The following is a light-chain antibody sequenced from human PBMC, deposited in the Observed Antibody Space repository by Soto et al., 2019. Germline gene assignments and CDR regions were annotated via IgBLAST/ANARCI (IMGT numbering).Light chain of an antibody. CDR2: QDS. CDR3: QAWDSSVV. V-gene: IGLV3-1*01. CDR1: KLGDKY. J-gene: IGLJ2*01. Sequence: SYELTQPPSVSVSPGQTASITCSGDKLGDKYACWHQQKPGQSPVLVIYQDSKRPSGIPERFSGSNSGNIATLTISGTQAMDEADYYCQAWDSSVVFGGGTKLTVL.